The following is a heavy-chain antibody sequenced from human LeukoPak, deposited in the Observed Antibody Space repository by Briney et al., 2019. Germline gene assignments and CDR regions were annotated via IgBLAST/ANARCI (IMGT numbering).Heavy chain of an antibody. CDR3: ARDKTSMVRGVPLYYFDY. D-gene: IGHD3-10*01. Sequence: PGGSLRLSCAASGFTFSSYAMHWVRQAPGKGLEWVAVISYDGSNKYYADSVKGRFTISRDNSKNTLYLQMNSLRAEDTAVYYCARDKTSMVRGVPLYYFDYWGQGTLVTVSS. CDR1: GFTFSSYA. CDR2: ISYDGSNK. J-gene: IGHJ4*02. V-gene: IGHV3-30-3*01.